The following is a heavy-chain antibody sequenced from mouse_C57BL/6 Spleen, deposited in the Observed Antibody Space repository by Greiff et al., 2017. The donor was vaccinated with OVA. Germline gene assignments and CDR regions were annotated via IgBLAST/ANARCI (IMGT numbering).Heavy chain of an antibody. D-gene: IGHD3-2*02. CDR2: IDPSDSYT. V-gene: IGHV1-59*01. J-gene: IGHJ3*01. Sequence: VQLQQPGAELVRPGTSVKLSCKASGYTFTSYWMHWVKQRPGQGLEWIGVIDPSDSYTNYNQKFKGKATLTVDTSSSTAYMQLSSLTSEDSAVYYCARERGSSAQAIGFAYWGQGTLVTVSA. CDR1: GYTFTSYW. CDR3: ARERGSSAQAIGFAY.